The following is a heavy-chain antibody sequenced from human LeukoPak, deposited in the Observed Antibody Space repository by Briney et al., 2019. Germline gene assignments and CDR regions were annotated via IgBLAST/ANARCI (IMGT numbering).Heavy chain of an antibody. Sequence: SGTLSLTCTDSGGSISSYYWSWIRQPAGKGLEWIGRIYTSGSTNYNPSLKSRVTMSVDTSKNQFSLKLSSVTAADTAVYYCARMQRDGYNYGFDYWGQGTLVTVSS. CDR1: GGSISSYY. V-gene: IGHV4-4*07. J-gene: IGHJ4*02. CDR3: ARMQRDGYNYGFDY. CDR2: IYTSGST. D-gene: IGHD5-24*01.